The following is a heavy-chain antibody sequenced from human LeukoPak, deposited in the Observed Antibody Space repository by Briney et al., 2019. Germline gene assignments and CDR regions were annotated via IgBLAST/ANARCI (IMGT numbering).Heavy chain of an antibody. CDR1: GFTFSSYW. V-gene: IGHV3-30*18. J-gene: IGHJ4*02. D-gene: IGHD4-17*01. CDR3: AKDRQDYGDYYFDY. Sequence: GGSLRLSCAASGFTFSSYWMSWVRQAPGKGLEWVAVISYDGSNKYYADSVKGRFTISRDNSKNTLYLQMNSLRAEDTAVYYCAKDRQDYGDYYFDYWGQGTLVTVSS. CDR2: ISYDGSNK.